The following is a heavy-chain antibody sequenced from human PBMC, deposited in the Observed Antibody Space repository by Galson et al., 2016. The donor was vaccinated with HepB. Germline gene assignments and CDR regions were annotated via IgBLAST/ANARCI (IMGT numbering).Heavy chain of an antibody. CDR3: TRVGPTVYFFDY. CDR1: GFTFSSYA. D-gene: IGHD4-17*01. V-gene: IGHV3-23*01. J-gene: IGHJ4*02. Sequence: SLRLSCAASGFTFSSYAMSWVRQAPGKGLEWISSISGSGHNTYYADSVEGRFTISRDNSKNTLYLQMNSLRAEDTAIYYCTRVGPTVYFFDYWGQGALVTFSS. CDR2: ISGSGHNT.